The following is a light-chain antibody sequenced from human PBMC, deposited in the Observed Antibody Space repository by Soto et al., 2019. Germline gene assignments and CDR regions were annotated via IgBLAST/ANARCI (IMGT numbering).Light chain of an antibody. CDR2: GAS. V-gene: IGKV1-39*01. CDR1: QNINTY. Sequence: DIQMTQSPSSLSASVGDRVTITCRASQNINTYLHWYQQKVGRAPKLLIFGASSLQSGVPSRFNDSESDTDFTLTIISLQPEDFATYYCQQSYSTPPRTFGGGTKVEIK. CDR3: QQSYSTPPRT. J-gene: IGKJ4*01.